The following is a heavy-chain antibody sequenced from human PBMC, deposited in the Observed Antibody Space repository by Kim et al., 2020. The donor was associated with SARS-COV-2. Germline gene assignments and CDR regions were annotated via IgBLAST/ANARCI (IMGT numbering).Heavy chain of an antibody. CDR1: GYSFSTYW. CDR2: IFPDDSDT. D-gene: IGHD1-26*01. CDR3: ARHGGGTYPYDL. V-gene: IGHV5-51*01. J-gene: IGHJ5*02. Sequence: GESLKISCKGSGYSFSTYWIGWVRQMPGKGLEWMGIIFPDDSDTRYSPSFQGQVTISADKSISTTYLQWSSLKASDSAIYYCARHGGGTYPYDLWGPGTLVTVSS.